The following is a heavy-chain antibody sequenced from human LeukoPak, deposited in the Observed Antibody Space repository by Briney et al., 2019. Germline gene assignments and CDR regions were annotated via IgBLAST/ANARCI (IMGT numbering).Heavy chain of an antibody. Sequence: GGSLRLSCAASGFTFSSYGMHWVRQAPGKGLEWVAFIRYDGSNKYYADSVKGRFTISRDNSKNTLYLQMNSLRAEDTAVYYCARDGYCNSITCFDYWGQGTLVTVAS. D-gene: IGHD2-2*03. V-gene: IGHV3-30*02. CDR3: ARDGYCNSITCFDY. J-gene: IGHJ4*02. CDR1: GFTFSSYG. CDR2: IRYDGSNK.